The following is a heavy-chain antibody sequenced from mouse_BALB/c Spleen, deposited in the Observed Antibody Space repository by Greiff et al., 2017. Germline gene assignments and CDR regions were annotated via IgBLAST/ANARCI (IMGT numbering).Heavy chain of an antibody. J-gene: IGHJ2*01. D-gene: IGHD2-1*01. Sequence: QVQLQQPGAELVKPGASVKMSCKASGYTFTSYNMHWVKQTPGQGLEWIGAIYPGNGDTSYNQKFKGKATLTADKSSSTAYMQLSSLTSEDSAVYYCARGNPNYFDYWGQGTTLTVSS. CDR2: IYPGNGDT. CDR1: GYTFTSYN. V-gene: IGHV1-12*01. CDR3: ARGNPNYFDY.